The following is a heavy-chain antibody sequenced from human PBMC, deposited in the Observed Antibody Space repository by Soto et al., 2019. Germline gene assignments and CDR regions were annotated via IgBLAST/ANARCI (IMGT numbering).Heavy chain of an antibody. V-gene: IGHV4-34*01. CDR3: ARAHGITIFGVVIEYYYYGMDV. J-gene: IGHJ6*02. CDR1: GGSFSGYY. CDR2: INHSGST. D-gene: IGHD3-3*01. Sequence: SETLSLTCAVYGGSFSGYYWSWIRQPPGKGLEWIGEINHSGSTNYNPSLKSRVTISVDTSKNQFSLKLSSVTAADTAVYYCARAHGITIFGVVIEYYYYGMDVWGQGTTVTV.